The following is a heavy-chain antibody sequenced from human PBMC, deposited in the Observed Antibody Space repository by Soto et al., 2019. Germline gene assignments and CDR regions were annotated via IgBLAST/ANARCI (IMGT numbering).Heavy chain of an antibody. CDR1: GFTFGRFA. CDR2: IGGSGGKA. Sequence: VQLLESGGGLVQPGGSLRLSCAASGFTFGRFAMNWVRQAQGKGLEWLSDIGGSGGKAYFADSVKGRFTVSRDNSKNTVYLQMNNLRPEDTAIYYCAKRARDGYNSPIDSWGQGILVTVSS. CDR3: AKRARDGYNSPIDS. J-gene: IGHJ4*02. D-gene: IGHD5-12*01. V-gene: IGHV3-23*01.